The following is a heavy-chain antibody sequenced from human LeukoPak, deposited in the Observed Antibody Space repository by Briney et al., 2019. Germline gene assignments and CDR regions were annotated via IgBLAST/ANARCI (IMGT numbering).Heavy chain of an antibody. D-gene: IGHD1-1*01. Sequence: GGSLRLSCIAAGFTFVDHGMSWVRQAPGKGLEFVSNINWNGGSTGYVDSVKGRFTISRDNGKNSLYLQMNSLRVEDTAFYYCARDVSWGTSYFDYWGQGILVTVSS. J-gene: IGHJ4*02. CDR2: INWNGGST. V-gene: IGHV3-20*04. CDR1: GFTFVDHG. CDR3: ARDVSWGTSYFDY.